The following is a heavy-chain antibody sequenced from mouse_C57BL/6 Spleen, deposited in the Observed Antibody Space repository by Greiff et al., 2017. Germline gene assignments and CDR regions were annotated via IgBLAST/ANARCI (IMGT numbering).Heavy chain of an antibody. D-gene: IGHD2-4*01. V-gene: IGHV5-17*01. J-gene: IGHJ4*01. CDR3: ARSYDYEGDYAMDY. Sequence: DVHLVESGGGLVKPGGSLKLSCAASGFTFSDYGMHWVRQAPEKGLEWVAYISSGSSTIYYADTVKGRFTISRDNAKNTLFLQMTSLRSEDTAMYYCARSYDYEGDYAMDYWGQGTSVTVSS. CDR1: GFTFSDYG. CDR2: ISSGSSTI.